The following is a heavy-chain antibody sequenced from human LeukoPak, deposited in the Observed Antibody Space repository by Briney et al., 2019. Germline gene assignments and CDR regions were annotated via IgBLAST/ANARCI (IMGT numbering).Heavy chain of an antibody. CDR2: ISYDGSSK. V-gene: IGHV3-30*04. CDR1: AFTFSSYA. D-gene: IGHD5-18*01. J-gene: IGHJ5*02. CDR3: ARGPERGYSYGLSQNWFDP. Sequence: GGSLRLSCPASAFTFSSYAMHWVRQAPGKGLEWVAVISYDGSSKYYADSVKGRFTISRDNAKNSLYLQMNSLRAEDTAVYYCARGPERGYSYGLSQNWFDPWGQGTLVTVSS.